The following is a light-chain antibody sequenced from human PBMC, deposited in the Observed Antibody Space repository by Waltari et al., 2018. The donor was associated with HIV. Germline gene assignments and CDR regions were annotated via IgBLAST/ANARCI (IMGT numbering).Light chain of an antibody. CDR1: QSVTSY. CDR2: DAS. V-gene: IGKV3-11*01. J-gene: IGKJ4*01. CDR3: QQRSDWHALT. Sequence: EIVLTQSPAALSLSPGERATLSCRASQSVTSYLAWYQQNPVQAPRLPIYDASRRATGIPARFSGSGSGTYFTLTISSLQPEDSAIYYCQQRSDWHALTFGGGTKVEIK.